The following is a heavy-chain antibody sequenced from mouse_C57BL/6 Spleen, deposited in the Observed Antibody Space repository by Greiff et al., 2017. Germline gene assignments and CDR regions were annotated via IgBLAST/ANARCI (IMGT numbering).Heavy chain of an antibody. D-gene: IGHD3-2*02. CDR1: GYTFTSYW. CDR2: IDPSDSYT. CDR3: ARGIAQAKDY. V-gene: IGHV1-69*01. J-gene: IGHJ2*01. Sequence: QVQLQQPGAELVMPGASVKLSCKASGYTFTSYWMHWVKQRPGQGLEWIGEIDPSDSYTNYNQKFKGKSTLTVDKSSSTAYMQLSSLTSEDSAVYYCARGIAQAKDYWGQGATLTVSS.